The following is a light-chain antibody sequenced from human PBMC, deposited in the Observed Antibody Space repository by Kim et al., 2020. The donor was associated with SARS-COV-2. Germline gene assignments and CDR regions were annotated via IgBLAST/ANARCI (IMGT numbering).Light chain of an antibody. Sequence: SYELTHPPSVSLSPGQTASISCSGDKLGEKFVSWYRQKPGQPPLLVIYRDNNRPSGTPERLSGSNSGNTATLTITGAQSTDEGDYYCQAWDSNTAVFGGGTQLTVL. CDR2: RDN. CDR1: KLGEKF. J-gene: IGLJ3*02. CDR3: QAWDSNTAV. V-gene: IGLV3-1*01.